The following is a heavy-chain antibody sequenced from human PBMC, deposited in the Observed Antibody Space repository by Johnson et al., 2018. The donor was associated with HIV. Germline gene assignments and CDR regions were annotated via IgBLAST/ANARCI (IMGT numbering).Heavy chain of an antibody. J-gene: IGHJ3*02. CDR3: ARVVVVIAIGGTDAFDI. Sequence: VQFVESGGGLVQPGRSLRLSCAASGFTFDDYAMHWVRQAPGKGLEWVSGISWNSGSIGYADSVKGRFTISRDNAKNSLYLQMNGLRAEDTALYYCARVVVVIAIGGTDAFDIWGQGTMVTVSS. V-gene: IGHV3-9*01. D-gene: IGHD2-21*01. CDR1: GFTFDDYA. CDR2: ISWNSGSI.